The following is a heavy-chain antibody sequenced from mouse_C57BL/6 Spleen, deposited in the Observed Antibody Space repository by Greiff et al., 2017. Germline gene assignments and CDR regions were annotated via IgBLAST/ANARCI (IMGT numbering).Heavy chain of an antibody. CDR2: INYDGSST. D-gene: IGHD6-1*01. V-gene: IGHV5-16*01. Sequence: EVQRVESEGGLVQPGSSMKLSCTASGFPFSDYYMAWVRQVPEKGLEWVANINYDGSSTYYLDSLKSRFIISRDNAKNILYLQMSSLKSEDTATYYCARELAYFDCWGQGTTLTVSS. J-gene: IGHJ2*01. CDR1: GFPFSDYY. CDR3: ARELAYFDC.